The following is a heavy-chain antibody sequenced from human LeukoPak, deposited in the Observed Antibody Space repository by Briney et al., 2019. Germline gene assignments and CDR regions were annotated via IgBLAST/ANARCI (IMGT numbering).Heavy chain of an antibody. V-gene: IGHV1-69*01. J-gene: IGHJ4*02. D-gene: IGHD1-26*01. CDR3: ARHRQWELLLPFDY. CDR2: IIPIFGTA. Sequence: SVTVSCKASGGTFGSYAISWVRQAPGQGLEWMGGIIPIFGTANYAQKFQGRVTITADESTSTAYMELSSMRSEDTAVYYCARHRQWELLLPFDYWGQGTLVTVSS. CDR1: GGTFGSYA.